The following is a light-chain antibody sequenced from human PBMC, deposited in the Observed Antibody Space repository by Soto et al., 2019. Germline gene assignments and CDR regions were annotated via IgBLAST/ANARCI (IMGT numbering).Light chain of an antibody. CDR3: SSYTRSSTLV. V-gene: IGLV2-14*01. Sequence: QSALTQPASVSGSPGQSIAISCTGTSTDVGSYNYVSWYQHHPGKAPKLIIYEVSYRPSGVSNRFAGAKSGNTASLTISGLQAEDEADYECSSYTRSSTLVFGGGTKRTVL. J-gene: IGLJ3*02. CDR2: EVS. CDR1: STDVGSYNY.